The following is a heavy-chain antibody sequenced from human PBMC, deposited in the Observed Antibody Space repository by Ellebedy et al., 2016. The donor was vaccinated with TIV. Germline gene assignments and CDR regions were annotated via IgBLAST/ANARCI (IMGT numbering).Heavy chain of an antibody. D-gene: IGHD5-12*01. CDR1: GFTFTSYG. J-gene: IGHJ1*01. CDR3: ARDMVQGMVARYLWFDF. V-gene: IGHV1-18*01. CDR2: ISAYTGDS. Sequence: ASVKVSCKASGFTFTSYGFSWVRQAPGQGLEWMGWISAYTGDSNYAQKFQGRVTVTTDKSTNTAYMELRSLRSDDTAVYYCARDMVQGMVARYLWFDFWGQGTLVTVSS.